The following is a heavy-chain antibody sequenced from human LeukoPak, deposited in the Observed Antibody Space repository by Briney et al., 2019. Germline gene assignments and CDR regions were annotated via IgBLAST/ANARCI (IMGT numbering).Heavy chain of an antibody. CDR3: ARANYGSGYVFDY. V-gene: IGHV3-48*01. D-gene: IGHD3-10*01. J-gene: IGHJ4*02. CDR2: ISSSSSTI. CDR1: GFTFSSYN. Sequence: PGGSLRLSCSASGFTFSSYNMNWVRQAPGKGLEWVSYISSSSSTIHYADSVKGRFTISRDNAKNSLYLQMNSLRAEDTAVYYCARANYGSGYVFDYWGQGTLVTVSS.